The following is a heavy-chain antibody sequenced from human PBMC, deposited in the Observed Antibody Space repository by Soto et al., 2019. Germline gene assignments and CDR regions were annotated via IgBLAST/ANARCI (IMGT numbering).Heavy chain of an antibody. Sequence: EVQVLESGGGLVQPGGSLRLSCAASGFTFSTCAMSWVRQAPGKGLEWVSTVTGSGDRTYYADSVKGRFTISRDNSKNTLYLQMNSLRAEDTAVYYCAREAGIAYCGQGTLVTVSS. CDR1: GFTFSTCA. CDR2: VTGSGDRT. V-gene: IGHV3-23*01. CDR3: AREAGIAY. J-gene: IGHJ4*02.